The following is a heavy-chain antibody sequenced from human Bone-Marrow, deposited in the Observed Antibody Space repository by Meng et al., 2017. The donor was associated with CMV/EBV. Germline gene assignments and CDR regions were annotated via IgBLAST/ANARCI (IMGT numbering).Heavy chain of an antibody. D-gene: IGHD2-2*01. CDR1: GFTFSSYW. CDR2: IKQDGSEK. V-gene: IGHV3-7*01. CDR3: ARDRYQLLSWVDYYYYYGMDV. J-gene: IGHJ6*02. Sequence: GESLKISCAASGFTFSSYWMSWVRQAPGKGLEWVANIKQDGSEKYYVDSVKGRFTISRDNAKNSLYLQMNSLRAEDTAVYYCARDRYQLLSWVDYYYYYGMDVWGQGTTVTVSS.